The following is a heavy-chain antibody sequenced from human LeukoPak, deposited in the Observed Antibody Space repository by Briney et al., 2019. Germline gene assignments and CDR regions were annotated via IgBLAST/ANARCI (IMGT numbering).Heavy chain of an antibody. CDR2: IYTSGST. Sequence: ASQTLSLTCTVSGGSISSGTYYWSWIRQPAGKGLEWIGRIYTSGSTNYNPSLKSRVTISVDTSKNQFSLKLSSVTAADTAVYYCARDRRDTAMVYFDYWGQGTLVTVSS. CDR3: ARDRRDTAMVYFDY. V-gene: IGHV4-61*02. D-gene: IGHD5-18*01. J-gene: IGHJ4*02. CDR1: GGSISSGTYY.